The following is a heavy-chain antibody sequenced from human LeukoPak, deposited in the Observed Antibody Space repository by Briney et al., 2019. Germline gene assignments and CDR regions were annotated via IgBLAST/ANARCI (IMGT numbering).Heavy chain of an antibody. CDR3: ARGVTIFGVVKGLQFDP. V-gene: IGHV4-34*01. D-gene: IGHD3-3*01. CDR2: INHSGST. CDR1: GGSFSGYY. J-gene: IGHJ5*02. Sequence: SETLSLTCAVYGGSFSGYYWSWIRQPPGKGLEWIGEINHSGSTNYNPSLKSRVTISVDTSKNQFSLKLSSVTAADTTVYYCARGVTIFGVVKGLQFDPWGQGTLVTVSS.